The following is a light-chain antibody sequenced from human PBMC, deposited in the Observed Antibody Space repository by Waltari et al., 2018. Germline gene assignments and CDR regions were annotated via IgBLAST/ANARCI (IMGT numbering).Light chain of an antibody. J-gene: IGKJ1*01. CDR3: QKYGTLPAT. CDR2: DAT. CDR1: QSVGRT. Sequence: EIVLTQSPGTLSLSPGDRAILSCRASQSVGRTLVRYQQKPGQAPRLLIYDATNRATGIPDRFSGSGSGTDFSLTISSLEPDDFAVYYCQKYGTLPATFGQGTKVEIK. V-gene: IGKV3-20*01.